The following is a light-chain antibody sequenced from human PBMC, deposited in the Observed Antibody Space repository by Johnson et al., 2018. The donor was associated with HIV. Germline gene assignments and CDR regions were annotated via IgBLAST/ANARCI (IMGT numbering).Light chain of an antibody. CDR1: SSNLGNNY. CDR3: GTWDSSLSTYV. CDR2: ENN. Sequence: QSVLTQSPSVSAAPGQKVTISCSGSSSNLGNNYVSWYQQLPGTAPKLLIYENNKRPSGIPDRFSGSKSGTSATLGITGLQTGDEADYYCGTWDSSLSTYVFGTGTKVTVL. V-gene: IGLV1-51*02. J-gene: IGLJ1*01.